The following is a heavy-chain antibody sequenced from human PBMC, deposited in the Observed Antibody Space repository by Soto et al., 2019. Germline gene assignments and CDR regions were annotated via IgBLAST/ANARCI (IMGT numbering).Heavy chain of an antibody. CDR3: ARRRDSSWGGDYYYYGMDV. CDR2: IIPIFGTA. Sequence: GASVEVSCKAFGGTFRSYASSWVRLAPGKGLEWMGGIIPIFGTANYAQKFQGRVTITADESTSTAYMELSSLRSEETAVYYCARRRDSSWGGDYYYYGMDVWGQGNTVTVSS. J-gene: IGHJ6*02. D-gene: IGHD6-13*01. CDR1: GGTFRSYA. V-gene: IGHV1-69*13.